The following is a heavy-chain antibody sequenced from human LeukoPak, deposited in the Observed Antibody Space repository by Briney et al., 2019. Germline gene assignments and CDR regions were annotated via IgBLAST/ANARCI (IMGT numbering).Heavy chain of an antibody. J-gene: IGHJ4*02. V-gene: IGHV3-30*03. CDR1: GFTFSNYG. D-gene: IGHD3-16*01. Sequence: GGSLRLSCAASGFTFSNYGMHWVRQAPGKGLEWVAVISYDGSNKFYADSVKGRFTISRDKSKNTLYLQMNSLRAEDTAVYYCARTQLGFDYWGQGTLVTVSS. CDR2: ISYDGSNK. CDR3: ARTQLGFDY.